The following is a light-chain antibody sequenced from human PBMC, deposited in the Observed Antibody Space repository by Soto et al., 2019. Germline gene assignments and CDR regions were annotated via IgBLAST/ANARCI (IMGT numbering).Light chain of an antibody. CDR2: DAS. CDR3: QQYHNWPIT. CDR1: QSVSSN. V-gene: IGKV3-15*01. J-gene: IGKJ5*01. Sequence: EIVMTQSPATLSVSPGESATLSCRASQSVSSNLAWHQQKPGQAPRILMYDASTRATGISARFIGSGSGTEFTLTISSLQSEDFAVYSCQQYHNWPITFGQGTRMEIK.